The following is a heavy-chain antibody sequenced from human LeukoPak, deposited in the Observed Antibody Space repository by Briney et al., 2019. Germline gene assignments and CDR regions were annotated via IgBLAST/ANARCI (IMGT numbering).Heavy chain of an antibody. CDR3: ARSTTTVTTSFRFDP. D-gene: IGHD4-17*01. Sequence: SVTLSLTCTVSGGSISSYYWSWIRQPPGKGLEWIGEINHSGSTNYNPSLKSRVTISVDTSKNQFSLKLSSVTAADTAVYYCARSTTTVTTSFRFDPWGQGTLVTVSS. J-gene: IGHJ5*02. V-gene: IGHV4-34*01. CDR1: GGSISSYY. CDR2: INHSGST.